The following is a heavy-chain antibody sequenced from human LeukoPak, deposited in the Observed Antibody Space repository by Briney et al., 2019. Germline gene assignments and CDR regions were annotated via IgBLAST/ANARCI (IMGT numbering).Heavy chain of an antibody. D-gene: IGHD4-11*01. Sequence: GGSLRLSCAASGFTFSGYGMHWVRQAPGKGLEWVAVIWYDGSNKYYADSVKGRFTISRDNSKNTLYLQMNSLRAEDTAVYYCAKDLGDYSNYGPDYWGQGTLVTVSS. CDR3: AKDLGDYSNYGPDY. CDR2: IWYDGSNK. J-gene: IGHJ4*02. V-gene: IGHV3-33*06. CDR1: GFTFSGYG.